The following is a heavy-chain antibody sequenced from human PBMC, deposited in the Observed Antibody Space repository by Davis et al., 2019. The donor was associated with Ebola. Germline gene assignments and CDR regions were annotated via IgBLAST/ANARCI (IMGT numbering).Heavy chain of an antibody. CDR1: GGSISSGGYY. CDR3: ARDFPAYYDDSSGYYTVRYFDY. CDR2: IYYSGRT. D-gene: IGHD3-22*01. Sequence: MPSETLSLTCTVSGGSISSGGYYWSWIRQHPGTGLEWIGYIYYSGRTYYNPSLKRRVTISVHTSKNQFSLKLSPVTAAETAVYYCARDFPAYYDDSSGYYTVRYFDYWGQGTLVTVSS. V-gene: IGHV4-31*03. J-gene: IGHJ4*02.